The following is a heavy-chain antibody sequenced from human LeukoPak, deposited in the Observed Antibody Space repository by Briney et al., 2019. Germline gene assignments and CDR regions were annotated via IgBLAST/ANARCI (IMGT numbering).Heavy chain of an antibody. CDR1: GFTFSDYY. CDR2: ISTSGSSK. CDR3: ASQVVVPAGGFDY. V-gene: IGHV3-11*01. D-gene: IGHD2-2*01. Sequence: GGSLRLSCAASGFTFSDYYMSWIRQAPGKGLEWVSYISTSGSSKDYADSVKGRFTTSRDNAKNSLYLQMNGLRAEDTAVYYCASQVVVPAGGFDYWGQGTLVTVSS. J-gene: IGHJ4*02.